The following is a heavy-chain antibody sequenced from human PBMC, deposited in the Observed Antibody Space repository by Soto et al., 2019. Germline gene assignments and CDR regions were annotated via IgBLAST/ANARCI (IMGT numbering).Heavy chain of an antibody. D-gene: IGHD2-2*01. CDR3: PRHPGYVLYYFDY. CDR1: GGSISSSSYY. V-gene: IGHV4-39*01. CDR2: IYYSGST. Sequence: QLQLQESGPGLVKPSETLSLTCTVSGGSISSSSYYWGWIRQPPGKGLEWIGSIYYSGSTYYNPSPKGRVTTSVDTSKSQFSLKLSSVTAADTAVYYCPRHPGYVLYYFDYWGQGTLVTVSS. J-gene: IGHJ4*02.